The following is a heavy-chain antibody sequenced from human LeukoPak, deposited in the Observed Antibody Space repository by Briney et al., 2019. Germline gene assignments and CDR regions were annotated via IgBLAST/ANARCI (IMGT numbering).Heavy chain of an antibody. V-gene: IGHV4-39*07. Sequence: SETLSLTCFVSGGSISSSNYYWGWIRQPPGKGLEWIGSIYYSGSTYYNPSLKSRVTISVDTSKNQFSLKLSSVTAADTAVYYCARSWIPSPSDAFDIWGQGTMVTVSS. J-gene: IGHJ3*02. CDR1: GGSISSSNYY. CDR2: IYYSGST. D-gene: IGHD2-2*03. CDR3: ARSWIPSPSDAFDI.